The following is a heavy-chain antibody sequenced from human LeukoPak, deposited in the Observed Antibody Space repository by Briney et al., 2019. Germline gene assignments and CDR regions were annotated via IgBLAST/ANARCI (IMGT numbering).Heavy chain of an antibody. D-gene: IGHD6-25*01. V-gene: IGHV1-2*02. Sequence: APVKVSCRASGYTFTGYYMHWVRQAPGQGLEWMGWINPNSGGTNYAQKFQGRITVTRDTSISTLYMELSRLRYDDTAVYYCARGLRGSGYWGQGTLVTVSS. CDR3: ARGLRGSGY. CDR2: INPNSGGT. J-gene: IGHJ4*02. CDR1: GYTFTGYY.